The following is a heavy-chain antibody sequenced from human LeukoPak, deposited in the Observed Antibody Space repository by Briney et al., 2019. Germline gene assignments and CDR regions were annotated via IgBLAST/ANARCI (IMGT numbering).Heavy chain of an antibody. D-gene: IGHD3-16*01. CDR3: ARAESPFGDYYVGY. V-gene: IGHV3-33*01. CDR2: IWYDGSNK. Sequence: PGRSLRLSCAASGFTFSSYGMHWVRQAPGKGLEWVAVIWYDGSNKYYADSVKGRFTISRDNSKNTLYLEMDSLRAEDTAVYYCARAESPFGDYYVGYWGRGTLVSVSS. J-gene: IGHJ4*02. CDR1: GFTFSSYG.